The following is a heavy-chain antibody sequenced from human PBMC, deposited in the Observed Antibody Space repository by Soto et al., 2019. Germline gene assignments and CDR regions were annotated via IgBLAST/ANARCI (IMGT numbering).Heavy chain of an antibody. CDR2: ISSNGGST. V-gene: IGHV3-64*01. Sequence: EVQLVESGGGLVQPGGSLRLSCAASGFTFSSYAMHWVRQAPGKGLEYVSAISSNGGSTYYANSVKGRFTISRDNSKNSLYRQMGSLRAEDMAVYYCARAVVVVAATDWWFDPWGQGTLVTVSS. J-gene: IGHJ5*02. CDR1: GFTFSSYA. CDR3: ARAVVVVAATDWWFDP. D-gene: IGHD2-15*01.